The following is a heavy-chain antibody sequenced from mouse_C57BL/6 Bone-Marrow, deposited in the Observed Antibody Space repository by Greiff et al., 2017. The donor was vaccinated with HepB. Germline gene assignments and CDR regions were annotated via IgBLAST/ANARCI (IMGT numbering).Heavy chain of an antibody. Sequence: VQLQQPGAELVKPGASVKMSCKASGYTFTSYWITWVKQRPGQGLEWIGDIYPGSGSTNYNEKFKSKATLTVDTSSSTAYMQLSSLTSEDSAVYYCARSDDPWGAYYFDYWGQGTTLTVSS. CDR2: IYPGSGST. V-gene: IGHV1-55*01. CDR3: ARSDDPWGAYYFDY. J-gene: IGHJ2*01. D-gene: IGHD2-3*01. CDR1: GYTFTSYW.